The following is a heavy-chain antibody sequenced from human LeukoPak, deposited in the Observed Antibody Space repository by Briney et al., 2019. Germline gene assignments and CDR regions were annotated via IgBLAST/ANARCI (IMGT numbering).Heavy chain of an antibody. D-gene: IGHD3-3*01. V-gene: IGHV5-51*01. CDR2: IYPGDSDT. CDR1: GYSFSTYW. CDR3: ARRDFYGFDP. Sequence: RGESLKISCQGSGYSFSTYWIGWVRQMPGKGLEWMGIIYPGDSDTRYSPSFQGQVTISADKSIRTAYLQWSSLKASDTAMYYCARRDFYGFDPWGQGTLDTVSS. J-gene: IGHJ5*02.